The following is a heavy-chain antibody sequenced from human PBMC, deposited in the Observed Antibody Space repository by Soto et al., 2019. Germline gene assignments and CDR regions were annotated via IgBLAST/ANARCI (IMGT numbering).Heavy chain of an antibody. D-gene: IGHD1-7*01. CDR1: GFTFSSYG. V-gene: IGHV3-30*18. CDR3: AKDRGNYGPLYYYNYGMDV. CDR2: ISYDGSNK. J-gene: IGHJ6*02. Sequence: QVQLVESGGGVVQPGRSLRLSCAASGFTFSSYGMHWVRQAPGKGLEWVAVISYDGSNKYYADSVKGRFTISRDNSKKPLYLQMNSLRAEDTAVYYCAKDRGNYGPLYYYNYGMDVWGQGTTVTVSS.